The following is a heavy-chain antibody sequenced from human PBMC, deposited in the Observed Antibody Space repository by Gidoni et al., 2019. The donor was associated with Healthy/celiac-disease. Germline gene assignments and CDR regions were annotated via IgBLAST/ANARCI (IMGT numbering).Heavy chain of an antibody. CDR3: AHRRYDSYRAYLFDY. CDR1: GCSLSTSGVG. CDR2: IYWNDYK. V-gene: IGHV2-5*01. J-gene: IGHJ4*02. D-gene: IGHD1-1*01. Sequence: QITLKESGATLVKHTQTRTLTCTFSGCSLSTSGVGVGWIRQPPGKALEWLALIYWNDYKPYSPSLKSRLTITKDTSKNQVVLTMTNMAPVDTATYYCAHRRYDSYRAYLFDYWGQGTLVTVSS.